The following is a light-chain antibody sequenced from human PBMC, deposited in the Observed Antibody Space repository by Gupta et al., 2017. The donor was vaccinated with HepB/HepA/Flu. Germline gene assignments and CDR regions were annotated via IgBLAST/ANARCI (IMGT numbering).Light chain of an antibody. CDR3: SSFTYTTTLVV. V-gene: IGLV2-14*03. J-gene: IGLJ2*01. CDR1: SNDFGDFNY. CDR2: DVS. Sequence: QSALTQPASVSGSPGQSITISCTATSNDFGDFNYVSWYQQHPGKAPKLFISDVSNRSSGVSNRFSGSRSVNTASLTISGLKAEDEADYYCSSFTYTTTLVVFGGGTRLTVL.